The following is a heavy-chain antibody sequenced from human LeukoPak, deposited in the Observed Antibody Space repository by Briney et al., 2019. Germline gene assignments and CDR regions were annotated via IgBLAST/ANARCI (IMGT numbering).Heavy chain of an antibody. D-gene: IGHD2-15*01. V-gene: IGHV3-21*01. Sequence: PGESLRLSCAASGFTFSDYSMNWVRQAPGKGLEWVSSISSSSSYIFYADSVRGRFSISRDNAKNSLYLQMNSLRAEDTAVYYCARERCSRSGGSCMNTPDFDYWGQGTLVTVSS. CDR1: GFTFSDYS. CDR3: ARERCSRSGGSCMNTPDFDY. CDR2: ISSSSSYI. J-gene: IGHJ4*02.